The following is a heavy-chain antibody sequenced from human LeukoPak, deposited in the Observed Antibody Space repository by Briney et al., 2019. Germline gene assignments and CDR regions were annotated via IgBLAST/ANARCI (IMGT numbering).Heavy chain of an antibody. J-gene: IGHJ3*02. V-gene: IGHV4-59*12. CDR3: ARDHITMVRGVIFRAFDI. CDR2: IYYSGST. CDR1: GGSISSYY. Sequence: KSSETLSLTCTVSGGSISSYYWSWIRQPPGKGLEWIGYIYYSGSTNYNPSLKSRVTISVDTSKNQFSLKLSSVTAADTAVYYCARDHITMVRGVIFRAFDIWGQGTMVTVSS. D-gene: IGHD3-10*01.